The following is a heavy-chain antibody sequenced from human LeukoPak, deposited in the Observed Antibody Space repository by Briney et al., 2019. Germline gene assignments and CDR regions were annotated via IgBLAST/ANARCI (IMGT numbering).Heavy chain of an antibody. Sequence: ASVKVSCKASGYTFTGYYMHWVRQAPGQGLEWMGWINPNSGGTNYAQKFQGRVTMTRDTSISTAYMELSRLRSDDTAVYYCARQNYDYVWGSYRPDAFDIWGQGTMVTVSS. CDR3: ARQNYDYVWGSYRPDAFDI. CDR2: INPNSGGT. J-gene: IGHJ3*02. V-gene: IGHV1-2*02. D-gene: IGHD3-16*02. CDR1: GYTFTGYY.